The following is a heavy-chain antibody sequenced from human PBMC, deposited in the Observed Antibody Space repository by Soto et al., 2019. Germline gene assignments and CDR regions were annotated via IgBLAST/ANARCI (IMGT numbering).Heavy chain of an antibody. Sequence: PSETLSLTCTVSGGSISSYYWSWIRQPPGKGLEWIGYIYYSGSTNYNPSLKSRVTISVDTSKNQFSLKLSSVTAADTAVYYCARTGEVMEVGAAHFDYWGQGTLVTVSS. D-gene: IGHD2-15*01. J-gene: IGHJ4*02. CDR1: GGSISSYY. V-gene: IGHV4-59*01. CDR3: ARTGEVMEVGAAHFDY. CDR2: IYYSGST.